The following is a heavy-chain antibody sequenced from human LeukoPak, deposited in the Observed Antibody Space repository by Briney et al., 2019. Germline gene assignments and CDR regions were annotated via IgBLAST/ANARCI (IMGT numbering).Heavy chain of an antibody. J-gene: IGHJ4*02. V-gene: IGHV4-59*01. CDR3: ARAEKAVTGTLDY. D-gene: IGHD6-19*01. CDR2: MYNRGST. CDR1: GDSISNYY. Sequence: SETLSLTCTVSGDSISNYYWSWIRQSPGKELEWIGYMYNRGSTIYNPSLKSRVTISTATSKNQFSLRLTSVTAADTAVYYCARAEKAVTGTLDYWGQGTLITVSS.